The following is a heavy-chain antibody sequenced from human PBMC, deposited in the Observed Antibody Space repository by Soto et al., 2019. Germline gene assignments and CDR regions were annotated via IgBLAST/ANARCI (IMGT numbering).Heavy chain of an antibody. CDR2: TYYRSKWYN. V-gene: IGHV6-1*01. D-gene: IGHD3-3*01. CDR3: ARVSYYDFWSGSRYGMDV. CDR1: GDSVSSNSAA. Sequence: PSQTLSLTCAISGDSVSSNSAAWNWIRQSPSRGLEWLGRTYYRSKWYNDYAVSVKSRITINPDTSKNQFSLQLNSVTPEDTAVYYCARVSYYDFWSGSRYGMDVWGQGTTVTSP. J-gene: IGHJ6*02.